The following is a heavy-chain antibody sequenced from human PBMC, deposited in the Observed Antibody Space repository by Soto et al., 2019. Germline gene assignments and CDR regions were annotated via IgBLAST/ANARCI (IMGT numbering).Heavy chain of an antibody. D-gene: IGHD3-10*01. CDR3: AKVFYYGSGSEYHAIWYYYYGMDV. J-gene: IGHJ6*02. Sequence: GGSLRLSCAASGFTFSSYAMSWVRQAPGKGLEWVSAISGSGGSTYYADSVKGRFTISRDNSKNTLYLQMNSLRAEDTAVYYCAKVFYYGSGSEYHAIWYYYYGMDVWGQGTTVTVSS. CDR1: GFTFSSYA. V-gene: IGHV3-23*01. CDR2: ISGSGGST.